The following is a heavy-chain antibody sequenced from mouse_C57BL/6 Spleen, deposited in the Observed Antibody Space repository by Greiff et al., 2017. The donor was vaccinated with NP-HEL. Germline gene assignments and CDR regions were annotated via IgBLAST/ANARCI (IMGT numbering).Heavy chain of an antibody. V-gene: IGHV7-3*01. CDR2: IRNKANGYTT. CDR3: ARYKNLYFDY. J-gene: IGHJ2*01. Sequence: EVQVVESGGGLVQPGGSLSLSCAASGFTFTDYYMSWVRQPPGKALEWLGFIRNKANGYTTEYSASVKGRFTISRDNSQSILYLQMNALRAEDSATYYCARYKNLYFDYWGQSTTLTVSS. CDR1: GFTFTDYY.